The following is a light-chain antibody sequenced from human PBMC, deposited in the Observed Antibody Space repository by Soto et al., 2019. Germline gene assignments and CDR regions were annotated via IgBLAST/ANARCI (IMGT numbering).Light chain of an antibody. J-gene: IGLJ6*01. CDR3: CSYAGSATYV. V-gene: IGLV2-23*01. CDR1: SSDVGGYNV. Sequence: QSALTQPASVSGSPGQSITISCTGTSSDVGGYNVVSWYQQYPGKAPKLLIYEGSKRPSGVSDRFSGSKSGNTASLTISGLQAEDEADYHCCSYAGSATYVFGSGTKLTVL. CDR2: EGS.